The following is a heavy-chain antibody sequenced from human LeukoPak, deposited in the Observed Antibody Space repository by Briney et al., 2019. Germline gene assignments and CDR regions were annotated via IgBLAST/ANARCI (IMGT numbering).Heavy chain of an antibody. V-gene: IGHV4-39*07. CDR3: ARGDPTSFSSSWAPLFDP. D-gene: IGHD6-13*01. CDR2: IYYSGST. J-gene: IGHJ5*02. Sequence: PSETLSFTCTVSGGSISSSRYYWGWIRQPPGKGLEWIGSIYYSGSTYYNPSLKSRATISVDTSKNQFSLKLSSVTAADTAVYYCARGDPTSFSSSWAPLFDPWGQGTLVTVSS. CDR1: GGSISSSRYY.